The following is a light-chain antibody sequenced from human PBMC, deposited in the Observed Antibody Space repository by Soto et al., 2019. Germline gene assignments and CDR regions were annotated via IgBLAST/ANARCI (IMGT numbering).Light chain of an antibody. CDR2: DAS. J-gene: IGKJ4*02. CDR1: QSVSSY. V-gene: IGKV3-11*01. Sequence: EIVLTQCPDTLSLSPEERATISCRSRQSVSSYLAWYQQKPGQAPRLLIYDASNRATGIPARFSGSGSGTDFTLTISILESEDLAVYYCQQCSDWPLTFGGGTKVDIK. CDR3: QQCSDWPLT.